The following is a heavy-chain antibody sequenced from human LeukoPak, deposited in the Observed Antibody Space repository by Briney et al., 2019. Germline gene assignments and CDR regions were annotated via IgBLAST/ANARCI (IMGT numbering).Heavy chain of an antibody. Sequence: PSETLSLTCSVSGGSISSSSYYWGWIRQPPGRGLEWIGRLYYSGSTYYNPSLKSRVTISVDTSKHQFSLKLSSVTAADTAVYYCARYSSGWYTVDYWGQGTLVTVSS. CDR2: LYYSGST. CDR1: GGSISSSSYY. D-gene: IGHD6-19*01. CDR3: ARYSSGWYTVDY. V-gene: IGHV4-39*01. J-gene: IGHJ4*02.